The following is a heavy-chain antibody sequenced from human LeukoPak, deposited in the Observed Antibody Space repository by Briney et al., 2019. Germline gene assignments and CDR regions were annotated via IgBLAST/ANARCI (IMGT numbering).Heavy chain of an antibody. CDR3: AKEEIAVAGNRPRFDY. D-gene: IGHD6-19*01. V-gene: IGHV3-53*05. Sequence: PGGSLRLSCAASGFTVSSDYMSWVRQAPGKGLEWVSVIYSGGSTYYADSVKGRFTISRDNSKNTLYLQMNSLRAEDTAVYYCAKEEIAVAGNRPRFDYWGQGTLVTVSS. CDR1: GFTVSSDY. J-gene: IGHJ4*02. CDR2: IYSGGST.